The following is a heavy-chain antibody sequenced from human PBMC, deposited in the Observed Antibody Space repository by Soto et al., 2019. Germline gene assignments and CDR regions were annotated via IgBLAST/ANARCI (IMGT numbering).Heavy chain of an antibody. J-gene: IGHJ5*02. CDR3: ARALVVVVAATEYNWFDP. D-gene: IGHD2-15*01. Sequence: QVQLVQSGAEVKKPGASVKVSCKASGYTFTSYGISWVRQAPGQGLEWMGWISAYNGNTNYAQKLQGRVTMTTDTSTSTAYMELRSLISDDTAVYYCARALVVVVAATEYNWFDPWGQGTLVTVSS. V-gene: IGHV1-18*01. CDR2: ISAYNGNT. CDR1: GYTFTSYG.